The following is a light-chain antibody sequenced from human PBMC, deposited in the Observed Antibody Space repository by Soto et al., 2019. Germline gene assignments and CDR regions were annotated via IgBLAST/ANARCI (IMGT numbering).Light chain of an antibody. CDR3: HQYHLWPWT. Sequence: EIVMTQSPATLSVSPGERATLSCRASLSISTHLAWYEQKPGQAPRLLIYGSSTRATGIPARFSGSGSVTEFTLTISSLQSEDFAVYYCHQYHLWPWTFGQGTKVEI. J-gene: IGKJ1*01. CDR1: LSISTH. V-gene: IGKV3D-15*01. CDR2: GSS.